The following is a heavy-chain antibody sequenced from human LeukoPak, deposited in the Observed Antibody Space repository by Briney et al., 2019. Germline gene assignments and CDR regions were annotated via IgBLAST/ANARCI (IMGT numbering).Heavy chain of an antibody. CDR2: INPSGGST. Sequence: ASVTVSCTASGYTFTSYYMHWVRQAPGQGLEWMGIINPSGGSTSYAQKFQGRVTITRDTSTSTVYMELSSLRSEDTAVYYCAREAGFGEFFDYWGQGTLVTVSS. D-gene: IGHD3-10*01. CDR3: AREAGFGEFFDY. J-gene: IGHJ4*02. V-gene: IGHV1-46*01. CDR1: GYTFTSYY.